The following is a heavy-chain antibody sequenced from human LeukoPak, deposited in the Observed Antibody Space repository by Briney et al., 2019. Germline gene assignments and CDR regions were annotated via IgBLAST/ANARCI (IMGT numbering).Heavy chain of an antibody. CDR2: IYYSGST. CDR3: ATPTGVRLLDAFDI. J-gene: IGHJ3*02. CDR1: GGSFSGYY. Sequence: PSETLSLTCAVYGGSFSGYYWGWIRQPPGKGLEWIGSIYYSGSTYYNPSLKSRVTISVDTSKNQFSLKLSSVTAADTAVYYCATPTGVRLLDAFDIWGQGTMVTVSS. V-gene: IGHV4-39*01. D-gene: IGHD4/OR15-4a*01.